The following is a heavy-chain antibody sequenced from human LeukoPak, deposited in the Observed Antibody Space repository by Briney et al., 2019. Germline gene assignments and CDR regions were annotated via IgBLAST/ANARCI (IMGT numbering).Heavy chain of an antibody. CDR3: ARVRSSWYTHPPYYMDV. CDR2: IYYSGTT. CDR1: GGSISRSSYY. V-gene: IGHV4-39*07. D-gene: IGHD6-13*01. Sequence: SETLSLTCSVSGGSISRSSYYWGWIRQPPGKGLEWIGTIYYSGTTYYNPSLKSRVTISVDTSKIQFSLNLSSVTAADTAVYYCARVRSSWYTHPPYYMDVWGKGTAVTISS. J-gene: IGHJ6*03.